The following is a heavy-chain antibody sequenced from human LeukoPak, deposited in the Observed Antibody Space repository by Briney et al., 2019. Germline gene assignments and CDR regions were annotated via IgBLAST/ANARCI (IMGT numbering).Heavy chain of an antibody. CDR2: IYSSGGT. Sequence: SETLSLTCTVSGGSISSYYWSWIRQPAGKGLEWIGRIYSSGGTDYNPSLKSRVTMSVDTSKNQFSLKLRSVTAADTAVYYCARGSVAGIWGQGTLVTVSS. V-gene: IGHV4-4*07. D-gene: IGHD6-19*01. CDR3: ARGSVAGI. J-gene: IGHJ4*02. CDR1: GGSISSYY.